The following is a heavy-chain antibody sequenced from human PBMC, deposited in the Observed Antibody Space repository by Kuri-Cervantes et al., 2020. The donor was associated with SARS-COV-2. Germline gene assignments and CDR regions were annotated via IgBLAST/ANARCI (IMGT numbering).Heavy chain of an antibody. V-gene: IGHV4-30-4*02. CDR1: GGSISSGDYY. Sequence: SDTLSLTFTVSGGSISSGDYYWSWIRQPPGKGLEWIGYIYYSGSTYYNPSLKSRVTISVDTSKNQFSLKLSSVTAADTAVYYCARGLMGYCTGGVCPTRIDPWGQGTLVTVSS. CDR3: ARGLMGYCTGGVCPTRIDP. J-gene: IGHJ5*02. CDR2: IYYSGST. D-gene: IGHD2-8*02.